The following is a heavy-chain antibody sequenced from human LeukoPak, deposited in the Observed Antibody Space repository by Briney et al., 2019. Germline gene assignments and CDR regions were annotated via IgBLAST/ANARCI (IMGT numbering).Heavy chain of an antibody. J-gene: IGHJ3*02. CDR2: IKKDGSER. Sequence: GGSLRLSWAASGFTFSSYWMNWVRQAPGKGLEWVANIKKDGSERYYEDSVKGRFTISRDNTRKSLYLQMNTLRAEDTAVYYCARDLAGPPQEAFDIWGQGTMVTVSS. CDR1: GFTFSSYW. CDR3: ARDLAGPPQEAFDI. V-gene: IGHV3-7*01.